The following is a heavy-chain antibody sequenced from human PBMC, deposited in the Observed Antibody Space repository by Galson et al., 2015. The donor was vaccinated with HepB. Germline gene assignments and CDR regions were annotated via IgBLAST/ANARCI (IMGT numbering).Heavy chain of an antibody. Sequence: SLRLSCAASGFTLSHYGMHWVRQAPGKGLEWVAFISHDGEEKYYADSVKGRFTISGDNSKNTLYLQMNSLKTEDTAVVYCARAGDYGDYYFDYWGQGTLVTVSS. D-gene: IGHD4-17*01. J-gene: IGHJ4*02. CDR2: ISHDGEEK. V-gene: IGHV3-30*04. CDR3: ARAGDYGDYYFDY. CDR1: GFTLSHYG.